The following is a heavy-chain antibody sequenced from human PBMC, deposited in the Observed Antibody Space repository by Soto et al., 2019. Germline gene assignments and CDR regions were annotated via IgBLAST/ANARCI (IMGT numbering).Heavy chain of an antibody. CDR3: ARAQVTTPNWFDP. CDR2: IIPILGIA. V-gene: IGHV1-69*02. CDR1: GGTFSSYT. Sequence: QVQLVQSGAEVKKPGSSVKVSCKASGGTFSSYTISWVRQAPGQGLEWMGRIIPILGIANYAQKFQGRVTSTADKATSTAYKERRTLRSEDTAVYYWARAQVTTPNWFDPWGQGTLVTVSS. J-gene: IGHJ5*02. D-gene: IGHD1-1*01.